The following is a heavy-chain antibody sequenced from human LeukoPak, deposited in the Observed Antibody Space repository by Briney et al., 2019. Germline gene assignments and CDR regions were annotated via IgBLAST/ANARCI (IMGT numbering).Heavy chain of an antibody. Sequence: SETLSLTCTVSGGSISSSSYYWGWIRQPPGKGLEWIGSIYYSGSTYYNPSLKSRVTISVDTSKNQFSLKLSSVTAADTAVYFCARAPHFFDTSGSRYYFDYWGQGALVTVSS. J-gene: IGHJ4*02. CDR2: IYYSGST. V-gene: IGHV4-39*01. CDR1: GGSISSSSYY. D-gene: IGHD3-22*01. CDR3: ARAPHFFDTSGSRYYFDY.